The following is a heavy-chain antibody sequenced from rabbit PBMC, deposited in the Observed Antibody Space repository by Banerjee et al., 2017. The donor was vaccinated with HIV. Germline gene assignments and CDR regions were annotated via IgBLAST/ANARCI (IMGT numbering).Heavy chain of an antibody. V-gene: IGHV1S45*01. D-gene: IGHD8-1*01. Sequence: QEQLEESGGGLVKPEGSLTLTCKASGFSFSDKYVMCWVRQAPGKGLEWIACINTNSGNTVYANWAKGRFTISKTSWTTVTLQMTSLTAADTATYFCARDGNGGRGYDLWGQGTLVTVS. CDR3: ARDGNGGRGYDL. J-gene: IGHJ4*01. CDR1: GFSFSDKYV. CDR2: INTNSGNT.